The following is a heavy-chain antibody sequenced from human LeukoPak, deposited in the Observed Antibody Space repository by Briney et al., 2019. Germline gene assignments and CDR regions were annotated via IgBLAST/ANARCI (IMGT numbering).Heavy chain of an antibody. CDR1: GDSISSYY. J-gene: IGHJ4*02. CDR3: ATVSSSWKVDY. V-gene: IGHV4-59*04. D-gene: IGHD6-13*01. Sequence: SETLSLTCTVSGDSISSYYWSWIRQPPGKGLEWIGYSYYSGSTYYNPSLKSRVTISVDTSKNQFSLKLSSVTAADTAVYYCATVSSSWKVDYWGQGTLVTVSS. CDR2: SYYSGST.